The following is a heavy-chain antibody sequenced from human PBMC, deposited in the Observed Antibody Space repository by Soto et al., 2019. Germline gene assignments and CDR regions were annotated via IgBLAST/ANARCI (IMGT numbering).Heavy chain of an antibody. V-gene: IGHV3-30*19. J-gene: IGHJ4*02. CDR2: TSYDGNNK. CDR3: ARWGTTGGFDL. Sequence: QVQLVESGGGVVQPGTSLRLSCAASGIRFKSFVMHWVRQAPGKGLEWVAFTSYDGNNKDYGDSVKGRFTVSRDNSQNTLHLQMDFLRPEDTALYYCARWGTTGGFDLWCQGTLVSVSS. D-gene: IGHD3-16*01. CDR1: GIRFKSFV.